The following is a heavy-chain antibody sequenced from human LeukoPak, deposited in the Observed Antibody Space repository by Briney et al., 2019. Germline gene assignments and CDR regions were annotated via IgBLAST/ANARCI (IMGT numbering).Heavy chain of an antibody. CDR1: GSTFSSYA. CDR2: IGRNGGDI. D-gene: IGHD4-23*01. J-gene: IGHJ4*02. CDR3: AKYAPPTTVVTRFFDY. Sequence: GGSLRLSCAASGSTFSSYAMSWVRQAPGKGLEWVSVIGRNGGDIQYADSVKGRFTISRDNSKNTLYLQMNSLRAEDTAVYYCAKYAPPTTVVTRFFDYWGQGTLVTVSS. V-gene: IGHV3-23*01.